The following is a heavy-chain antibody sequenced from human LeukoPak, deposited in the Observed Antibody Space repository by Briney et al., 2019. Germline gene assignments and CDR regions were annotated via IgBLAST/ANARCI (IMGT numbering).Heavy chain of an antibody. V-gene: IGHV1-69*04. CDR1: GGTFSSYA. J-gene: IGHJ4*02. CDR2: IIPILGIA. D-gene: IGHD5-24*01. CDR3: ARGSDGYRYFDY. Sequence: SVKVSCKASGGTFSSYAISWVRQAPGQGLEWMGRIIPILGIANYAQKFQGRVTITADKSTSTAYMELSSLRSEDTAVYYCARGSDGYRYFDYWGQGTLVTVSS.